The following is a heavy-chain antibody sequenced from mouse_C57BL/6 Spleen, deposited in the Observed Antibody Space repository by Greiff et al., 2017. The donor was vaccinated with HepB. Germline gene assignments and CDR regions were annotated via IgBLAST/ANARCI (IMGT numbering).Heavy chain of an antibody. CDR2: IDPANGNT. CDR1: GFNIKNTY. CDR3: ARIPYYYGSSYGAMDY. J-gene: IGHJ4*01. D-gene: IGHD1-1*01. V-gene: IGHV14-3*01. Sequence: VQLQQPVAELVRPGASVKLSCTASGFNIKNTYMHWVKQRPEQGLEWIGRIDPANGNTKYAPKFQGKATITADTSSNTAYLQLSSLTSEDTAIYYCARIPYYYGSSYGAMDYWGQGTSVTVSS.